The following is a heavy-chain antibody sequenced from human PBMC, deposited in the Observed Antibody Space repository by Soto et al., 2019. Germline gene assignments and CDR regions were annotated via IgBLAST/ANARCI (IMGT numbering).Heavy chain of an antibody. CDR1: GYTFTSYY. Sequence: VASVKVSCKASGYTFTSYYMHWVRQAPGQGLEWMGIINPSGGSTSYAQKFQGRVTMTRDTSTSTVYMELSSLRSEDTAVYYCARDRAEYYYDSSGSPNLDFDYWGQGTLVTVSS. CDR2: INPSGGST. V-gene: IGHV1-46*01. CDR3: ARDRAEYYYDSSGSPNLDFDY. D-gene: IGHD3-22*01. J-gene: IGHJ4*02.